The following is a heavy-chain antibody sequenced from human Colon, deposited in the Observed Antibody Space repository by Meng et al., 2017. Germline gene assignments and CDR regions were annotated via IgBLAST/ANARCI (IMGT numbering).Heavy chain of an antibody. Sequence: VRLQKAGPGLVQPSRTLSLTCTGSGGSISSGDYYWSWIRQPPGKGLEWIGYIYYSGSTYSNASLKSRVTISIDRSKNQFSLKLSSVTAADTAVYYCARDRKHYGERGWFDPWGQGTLVTVSS. V-gene: IGHV4-30-4*01. D-gene: IGHD4-17*01. CDR2: IYYSGST. CDR3: ARDRKHYGERGWFDP. CDR1: GGSISSGDYY. J-gene: IGHJ5*02.